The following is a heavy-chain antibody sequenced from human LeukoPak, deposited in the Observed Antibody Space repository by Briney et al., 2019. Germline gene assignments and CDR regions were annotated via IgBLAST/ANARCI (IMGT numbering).Heavy chain of an antibody. V-gene: IGHV4-59*01. J-gene: IGHJ5*02. CDR3: ARRGGRDGYNLNWFDP. CDR2: IYYSGIT. D-gene: IGHD5-24*01. Sequence: SETLSLTCTVSGGSISGYYWSWIRQAPGKGLEWIGYIYYSGITNYNPSLKSRVTISVDTSKKQFSLKLRTVTAADTAVYYCARRGGRDGYNLNWFDPWGQGALVTVSS. CDR1: GGSISGYY.